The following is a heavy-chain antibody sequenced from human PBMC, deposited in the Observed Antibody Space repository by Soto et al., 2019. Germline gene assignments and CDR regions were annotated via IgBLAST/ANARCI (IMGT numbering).Heavy chain of an antibody. CDR3: ARDKMIDDCGLGSLDY. V-gene: IGHV1-18*04. CDR1: GYTFRSFG. J-gene: IGHJ4*02. D-gene: IGHD3-10*01. CDR2: ISGYNEKT. Sequence: QVQLVQSGAEVKKPGASVKVSCKASGYTFRSFGVSWVRQAPGQGPEWMGWISGYNEKTKYTQKVQGRVTMTTDTSTNTAYMELRSLRSDDTAVYYCARDKMIDDCGLGSLDYWGQGTVVTVSS.